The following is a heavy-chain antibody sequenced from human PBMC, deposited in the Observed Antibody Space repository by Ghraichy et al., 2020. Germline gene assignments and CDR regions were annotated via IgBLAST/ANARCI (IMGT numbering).Heavy chain of an antibody. CDR2: IYYSGST. CDR1: GGSISSYY. V-gene: IGHV4-59*01. J-gene: IGHJ3*02. D-gene: IGHD4-17*01. CDR3: ARDRGATVTTSDAFDI. Sequence: SETLSLTCTVSGGSISSYYWSWIRQPPGKGLEWIGYIYYSGSTNYNPSLKSRVTISVDTSKNQFSLKLSSVTAADTAVYYCARDRGATVTTSDAFDIWGQGTMVTVSS.